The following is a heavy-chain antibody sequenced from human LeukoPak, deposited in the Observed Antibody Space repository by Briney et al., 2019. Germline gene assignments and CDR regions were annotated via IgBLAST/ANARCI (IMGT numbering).Heavy chain of an antibody. D-gene: IGHD6-13*01. J-gene: IGHJ3*02. CDR1: GFTFSDYA. CDR2: ISYDGSNK. CDR3: ARDATGYSSSWYNDAFDI. Sequence: GGSLRLSCAASGFTFSDYAMSWVRQAPGKGLEWVAVISYDGSNKYYADSVKGRFTISRDNSKNTLYLQMNSLRAEDTAVYYCARDATGYSSSWYNDAFDIWGQGTMVTVSS. V-gene: IGHV3-30-3*01.